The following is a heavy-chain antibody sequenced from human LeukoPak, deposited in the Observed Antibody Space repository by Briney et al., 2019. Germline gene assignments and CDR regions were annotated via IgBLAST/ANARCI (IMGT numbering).Heavy chain of an antibody. CDR2: IYYSGST. CDR3: ARDRGEEQWPVYWFDP. CDR1: GYSISSGYY. Sequence: RPSETLSLTCTVSGYSISSGYYWGWIRQPPGKGLGWIGSIYYSGSTYYNPSLKSRVTISEDTSKNQFSLKLSSVTAAATAVYYCARDRGEEQWPVYWFDPWGQGTLVTVSS. V-gene: IGHV4-38-2*02. J-gene: IGHJ5*02. D-gene: IGHD6-19*01.